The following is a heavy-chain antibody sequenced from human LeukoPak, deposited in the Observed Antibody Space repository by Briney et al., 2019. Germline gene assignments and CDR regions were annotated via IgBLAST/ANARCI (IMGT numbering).Heavy chain of an antibody. CDR2: FDPEDGET. J-gene: IGHJ4*02. V-gene: IGHV1-24*01. CDR1: GYTLPELS. CDR3: ARYEAEGYGDFDY. Sequence: ASVKVSCKGSGYTLPELSMHWVRQAPGKGLEWMGGFDPEDGETIYAQKFQGRVTMTEDTSPDAAYMELSSLRSEDTAVYYCARYEAEGYGDFDYWGQGTLVTVSS. D-gene: IGHD4-17*01.